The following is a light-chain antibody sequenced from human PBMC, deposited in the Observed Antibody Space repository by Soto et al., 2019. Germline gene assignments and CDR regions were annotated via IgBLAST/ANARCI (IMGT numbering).Light chain of an antibody. CDR3: HQYGSSPWT. CDR2: GAS. J-gene: IGKJ1*01. CDR1: ESVASNY. V-gene: IGKV3-20*01. Sequence: EIVLTQSPGTLSLSPGERATLSCRASESVASNYLAWYQHKPGQAPRLLFFGASNRATGTPDRFSGSGSGTDFTLTISRLEPEDVAVYYCHQYGSSPWTLGQGTKVDIK.